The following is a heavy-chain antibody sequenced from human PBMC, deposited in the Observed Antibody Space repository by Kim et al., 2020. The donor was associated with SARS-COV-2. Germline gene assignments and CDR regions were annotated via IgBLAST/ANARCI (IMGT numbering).Heavy chain of an antibody. Sequence: NYAQKLQGRVTMTTDTSTSTAYMELRSLRSDDTAVYYCARAGRRGGCLDYWGQGTLVTVSS. CDR3: ARAGRRGGCLDY. D-gene: IGHD2-15*01. J-gene: IGHJ4*02. V-gene: IGHV1-18*01.